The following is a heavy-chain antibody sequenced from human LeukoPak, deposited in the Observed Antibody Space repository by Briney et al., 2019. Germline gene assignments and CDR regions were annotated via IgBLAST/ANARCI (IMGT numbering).Heavy chain of an antibody. CDR2: IFPILGIA. CDR3: ARDPGSPVRAFDI. D-gene: IGHD3-10*01. J-gene: IGHJ3*02. CDR1: VGTFSSYA. V-gene: IGHV1-69*04. Sequence: ASVKISCKASVGTFSSYAISWVRQAPGQGVEWMGSIFPILGIANYAQKFQGRVTITADASTRTAYMELSSLRSEDTAVYYCARDPGSPVRAFDIWGQGTMVTVSS.